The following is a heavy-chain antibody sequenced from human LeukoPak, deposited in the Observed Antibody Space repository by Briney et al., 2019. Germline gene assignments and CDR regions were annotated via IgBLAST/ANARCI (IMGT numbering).Heavy chain of an antibody. CDR3: AKDVTPYSYSISVFDY. J-gene: IGHJ4*02. CDR2: ISGSADRT. V-gene: IGHV3-23*01. CDR1: GFTFSSYA. D-gene: IGHD3-22*01. Sequence: GGSLRLSCAASGFTFSSYAMSWVRQAPGKGLEWVSGISGSADRTHYADSVKGRFTISRDNSKSTLYLQMHSLRADDTAVYYCAKDVTPYSYSISVFDYWGQGTLVTVSS.